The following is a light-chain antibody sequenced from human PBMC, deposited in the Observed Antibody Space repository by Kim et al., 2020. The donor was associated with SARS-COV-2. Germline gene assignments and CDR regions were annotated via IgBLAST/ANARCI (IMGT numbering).Light chain of an antibody. J-gene: IGLJ2*01. Sequence: TGQKAAFTCCGVKLGVKYARGYKQKPGRSLVRVIYLDSQRHSGTPERFSGANSGNTATLPISGTQAMDEADYYCQAWDSSTVVFGGGTQLTVL. CDR3: QAWDSSTVV. CDR2: LDS. V-gene: IGLV3-1*01. CDR1: KLGVKY.